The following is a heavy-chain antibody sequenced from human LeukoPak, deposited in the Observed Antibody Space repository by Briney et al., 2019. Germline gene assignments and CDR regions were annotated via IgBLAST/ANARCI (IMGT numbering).Heavy chain of an antibody. CDR3: ARGEDTAMTDV. CDR2: INPKSGGT. V-gene: IGHV1-2*02. CDR1: GYTFTGYY. J-gene: IGHJ6*04. D-gene: IGHD5-18*01. Sequence: ASVKVSCKASGYTFTGYYMHWVRQAPGQGLEWMGWINPKSGGTNYAQKFQGRVTMTRDTSISTAYMELSRLRSDDTAVYYCARGEDTAMTDVWGKGTTVTVSS.